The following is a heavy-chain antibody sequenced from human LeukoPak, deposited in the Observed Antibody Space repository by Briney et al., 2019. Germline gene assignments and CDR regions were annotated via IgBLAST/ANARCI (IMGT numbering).Heavy chain of an antibody. D-gene: IGHD3-22*01. V-gene: IGHV4-34*01. CDR1: GGSFSGYY. CDR2: INHSGST. J-gene: IGHJ4*02. CDR3: ARGISYYYDSSGYYYGY. Sequence: PSETLSLTCAVYGGSFSGYYWSWIRQPPGKGLEWIGEINHSGSTNYNPSLKSRVTISVDTSKNQFSLKLSSVTAADTAVYYCARGISYYYDSSGYYYGYWGQGTLVTVSS.